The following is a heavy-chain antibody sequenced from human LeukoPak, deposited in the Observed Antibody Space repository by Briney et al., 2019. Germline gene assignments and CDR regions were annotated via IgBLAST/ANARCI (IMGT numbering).Heavy chain of an antibody. Sequence: PGGSLRLSGAASGFTFSTNSMNGGRQGPGKGREGSPYISSNSATTYYADSVKGRFTISRDNAKNSLYLHMTSLRADDTAVYYCARDTRSLIDYWGQGTLVTVSS. CDR3: ARDTRSLIDY. D-gene: IGHD1-26*01. CDR2: ISSNSATT. V-gene: IGHV3-48*01. J-gene: IGHJ4*02. CDR1: GFTFSTNS.